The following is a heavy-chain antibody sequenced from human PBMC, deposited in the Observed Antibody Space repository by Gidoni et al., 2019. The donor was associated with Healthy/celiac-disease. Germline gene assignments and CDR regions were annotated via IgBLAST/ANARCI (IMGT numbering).Heavy chain of an antibody. D-gene: IGHD3-16*02. CDR2: ISGSGGST. V-gene: IGHV3-23*01. J-gene: IGHJ3*02. Sequence: GKGLEWVSAISGSGGSTYYADSVKGRFTISRDNSKNTLYLQMNSLRAEDTAVYYCAKDSIAFGGVIHDAFDIWGQGTMVTVSS. CDR3: AKDSIAFGGVIHDAFDI.